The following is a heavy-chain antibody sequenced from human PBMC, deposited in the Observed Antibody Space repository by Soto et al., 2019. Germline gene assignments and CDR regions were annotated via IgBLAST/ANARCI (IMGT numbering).Heavy chain of an antibody. V-gene: IGHV3-48*01. D-gene: IGHD6-13*01. CDR3: ARASIAAAHNWFDP. J-gene: IGHJ5*02. CDR1: GFTFSSYS. Sequence: PGGSLRLSCAASGFTFSSYSMNWVRQAPGKGLEWVSYISSSSSTIYYADSVKGRFTISRDNAKNSLYLQMNSLRAEDTAVYYCARASIAAAHNWFDPWGQGTLVTVSS. CDR2: ISSSSSTI.